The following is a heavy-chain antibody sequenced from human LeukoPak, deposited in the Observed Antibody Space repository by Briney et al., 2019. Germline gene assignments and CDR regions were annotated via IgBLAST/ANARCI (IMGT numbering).Heavy chain of an antibody. Sequence: SETLSLTCTVSGYSISNGYYWAWIRQPPGKGLEWIGNIYHTGGIDYSPSLKSRVTLSFDTSKNQFSLKVNSVTAADTAIYYCAREAGSYDSSGYYSLYYSFDYWGQGTLVTVSS. D-gene: IGHD3-22*01. CDR2: IYHTGGI. CDR3: AREAGSYDSSGYYSLYYSFDY. CDR1: GYSISNGYY. V-gene: IGHV4-38-2*02. J-gene: IGHJ4*02.